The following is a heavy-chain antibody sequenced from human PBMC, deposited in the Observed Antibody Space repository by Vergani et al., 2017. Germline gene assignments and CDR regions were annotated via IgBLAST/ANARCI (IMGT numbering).Heavy chain of an antibody. V-gene: IGHV4-31*03. CDR1: GDSISSGRYH. CDR2: IYYSGST. CDR3: ARDRRPENWYFDL. D-gene: IGHD6-6*01. J-gene: IGHJ2*01. Sequence: QVQLQESGPGLVKPSQTLSLTCTVSGDSISSGRYHWSWIRQHPGKGLEWVGYIYYSGSTYYNPSLKSRVTISDDTSENQFSLKLNSVTAADTAVYYCARDRRPENWYFDLWGRGTLVIVSS.